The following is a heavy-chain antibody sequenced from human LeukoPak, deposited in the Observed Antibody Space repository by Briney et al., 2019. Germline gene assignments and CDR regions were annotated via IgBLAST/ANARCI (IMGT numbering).Heavy chain of an antibody. CDR3: ARDRPTGASRVFVVQ. CDR1: GFTFSSYA. CDR2: MSSGSRYI. D-gene: IGHD2-15*01. Sequence: PGGSLRLSCAASGFTFSSYALSWVRQAPGKGLEWISSMSSGSRYIYYADSVRGRFTIPRDNTRNSLFLLMNNLRAEDTAIYYCARDRPTGASRVFVVQWGQGTPVTVSS. V-gene: IGHV3-21*06. J-gene: IGHJ4*02.